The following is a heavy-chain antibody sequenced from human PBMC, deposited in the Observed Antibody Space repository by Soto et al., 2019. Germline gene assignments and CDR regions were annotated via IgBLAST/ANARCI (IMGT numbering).Heavy chain of an antibody. Sequence: QVQLRESGPGLVKPSETLSLSCTVSGDSVSGGSYSWSWIRQPPGKGLEWIGDIYHTGSTEYNPSLNSRLTISLDMSKNQFSLQLTAVTTADTAVYYCAREVDFGAPYYWGQGTLVTVSS. J-gene: IGHJ4*02. CDR1: GDSVSGGSYS. D-gene: IGHD4-17*01. CDR2: IYHTGST. CDR3: AREVDFGAPYY. V-gene: IGHV4-61*01.